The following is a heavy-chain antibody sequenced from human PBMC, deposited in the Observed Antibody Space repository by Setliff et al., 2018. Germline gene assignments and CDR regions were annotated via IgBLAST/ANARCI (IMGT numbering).Heavy chain of an antibody. CDR2: ISAYNGNT. Sequence: ASVKVSCKASGYTFTSYGISWVRQAPGQGLEWMGWISAYNGNTNYAQKLQGRVTMTTDTSTSTAYMELRSLRSDDTAVYYCARELVEYCGGGSCYNWFDPWGQGTLVTVSS. V-gene: IGHV1-18*01. CDR3: ARELVEYCGGGSCYNWFDP. J-gene: IGHJ5*02. D-gene: IGHD2-15*01. CDR1: GYTFTSYG.